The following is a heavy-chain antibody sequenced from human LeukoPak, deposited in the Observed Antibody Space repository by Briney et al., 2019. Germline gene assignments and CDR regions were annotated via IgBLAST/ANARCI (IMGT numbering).Heavy chain of an antibody. CDR2: ISPYNDNT. D-gene: IGHD6-19*01. CDR3: AKDPPHSGGPNSPCFEF. Sequence: ASVKVSCKASGYTFTTYGISWVRQAPGQGLEWMGWISPYNDNTEYAQKSQGRVTMTTDTSTSTVYMELRSLRSDDTAMYYCAKDPPHSGGPNSPCFEFWGQGTLVTVSS. V-gene: IGHV1-18*01. CDR1: GYTFTTYG. J-gene: IGHJ4*02.